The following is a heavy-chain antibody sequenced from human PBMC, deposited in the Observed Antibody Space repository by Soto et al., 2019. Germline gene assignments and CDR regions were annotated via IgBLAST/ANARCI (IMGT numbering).Heavy chain of an antibody. CDR1: GFNFTYNA. J-gene: IGHJ2*01. Sequence: QDQLVESGGGVVRPGKSLRLSCEASGFNFTYNAMHWVRQAPGKGLEWVAVISFNGRKKFYARSVKGRFTISRDNSKNTLYLQINNLRPGDTAVYYCARDWLRRDDILTPSWNFNLWGQGTLVTAS. CDR3: ARDWLRRDDILTPSWNFNL. V-gene: IGHV3-30*04. CDR2: ISFNGRKK. D-gene: IGHD3-9*01.